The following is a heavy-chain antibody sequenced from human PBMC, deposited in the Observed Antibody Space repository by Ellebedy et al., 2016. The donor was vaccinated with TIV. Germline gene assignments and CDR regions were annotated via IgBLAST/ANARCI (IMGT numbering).Heavy chain of an antibody. V-gene: IGHV1-18*04. Sequence: ASVKVSXKASGYMFTSYGISWVRQAPGLGLEWMGWISGYNGNTNYAQKFQDRVTMTTDTSTTTAYMELRSLRSDDTAVYYRATRQGNFYGMDVWGQGTTVTVSS. CDR2: ISGYNGNT. CDR1: GYMFTSYG. J-gene: IGHJ6*02. CDR3: ATRQGNFYGMDV.